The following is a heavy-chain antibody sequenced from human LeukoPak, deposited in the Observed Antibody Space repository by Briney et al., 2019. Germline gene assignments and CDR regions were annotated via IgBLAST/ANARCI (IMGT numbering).Heavy chain of an antibody. CDR3: ARGRVPPRPVDY. D-gene: IGHD6-6*01. V-gene: IGHV1-8*03. J-gene: IGHJ4*02. Sequence: ASVKVSCKASGYTFTSYDINWVRQATGQGLEWMGRMNPNSGNTGYAQKFQGRVTITRNTSISTAYMELSSLRSEDTAVYYCARGRVPPRPVDYWGQGTLVTVSS. CDR1: GYTFTSYD. CDR2: MNPNSGNT.